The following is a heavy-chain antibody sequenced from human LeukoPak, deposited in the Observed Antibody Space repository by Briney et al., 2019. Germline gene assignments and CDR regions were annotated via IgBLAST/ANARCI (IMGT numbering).Heavy chain of an antibody. D-gene: IGHD2-21*02. Sequence: GGSLRLSCAASGFTFSSYSMCWVRQAPGKGLEWVAVISYDGSKTYYADSVKGRFTISRDNSKNTLYLQMNRLRAEDTAVYYCAREMVTATLLPIYDVDYWGKGALVTVSS. V-gene: IGHV3-30*04. CDR3: AREMVTATLLPIYDVDY. CDR1: GFTFSSYS. J-gene: IGHJ4*02. CDR2: ISYDGSKT.